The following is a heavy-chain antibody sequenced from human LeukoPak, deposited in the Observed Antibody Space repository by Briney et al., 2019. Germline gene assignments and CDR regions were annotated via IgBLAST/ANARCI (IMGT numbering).Heavy chain of an antibody. CDR2: IFYSGST. J-gene: IGHJ5*02. V-gene: IGHV4-59*12. Sequence: PSETLSLTCTVSDVSISSYYWSWLRQPPGKGLEWIGYIFYSGSTNYNPSLKSRVPISVDTSKNQFSLKLSSVTAADTAVFYWGGGDFSRSRKGGWLFGRWGQGTPVT. CDR1: DVSISSYY. D-gene: IGHD2-21*01. CDR3: GGGDFSRSRKGGWLFGR.